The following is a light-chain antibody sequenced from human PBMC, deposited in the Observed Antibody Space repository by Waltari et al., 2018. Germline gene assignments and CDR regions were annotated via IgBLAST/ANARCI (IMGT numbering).Light chain of an antibody. J-gene: IGLJ1*01. CDR3: SSYTTTSTYV. CDR2: DVN. Sequence: QSALTQPASVSGSPGQSITISCTGTSIDIGRYYYVSWYQHHPCKAPKLMIFDVNERPSGVSNRFSGSKSGNAASLTISGLQAEDEAHYYCSSYTTTSTYVFGTGTKVTVL. CDR1: SIDIGRYYY. V-gene: IGLV2-14*03.